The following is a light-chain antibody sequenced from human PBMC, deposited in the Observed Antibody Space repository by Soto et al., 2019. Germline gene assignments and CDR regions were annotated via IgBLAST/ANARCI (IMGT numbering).Light chain of an antibody. CDR3: SSFAGHHHLV. J-gene: IGLJ2*01. CDR2: EVS. CDR1: SSDVGGYNY. Sequence: QSALTQPPSASGSPGQSVTISCTGTSSDVGGYNYVSWYQQHPGKAPKLMISEVSKRPSGVPDRFSGSKSGNPASLTVSGLQAEGEAEYYCSSFAGHHHLVFGGGTKLTVL. V-gene: IGLV2-8*01.